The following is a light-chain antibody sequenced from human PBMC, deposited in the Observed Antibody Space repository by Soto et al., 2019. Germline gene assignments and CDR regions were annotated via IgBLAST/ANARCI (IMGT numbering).Light chain of an antibody. Sequence: QSALTQPRSVSGSPGQSVTISCTGTGSDVGGYNYVSWYQQHPGKAPKLMIYDVTKRPSGVPDRFSGSKSGNTASLTISGLQAEDEADYFCCSYAGSSTFVVFGGGTQLTVL. V-gene: IGLV2-11*01. CDR2: DVT. CDR3: CSYAGSSTFVV. CDR1: GSDVGGYNY. J-gene: IGLJ2*01.